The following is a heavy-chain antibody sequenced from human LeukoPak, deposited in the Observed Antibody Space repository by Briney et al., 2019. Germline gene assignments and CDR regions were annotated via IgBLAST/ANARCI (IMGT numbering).Heavy chain of an antibody. J-gene: IGHJ6*03. V-gene: IGHV3-21*01. CDR3: ARDRLLEDRDYHYYYYMDV. CDR1: GFTFSSYE. D-gene: IGHD1-1*01. Sequence: GGSLRLSCAASGFTFSSYEMNWVRQAPGKGLEWVSSISSSSSYIYYADSVKGRFTISRDNAKNSLSLQMNSLRAEDTAVYYCARDRLLEDRDYHYYYYMDVWGIGTTVTVS. CDR2: ISSSSSYI.